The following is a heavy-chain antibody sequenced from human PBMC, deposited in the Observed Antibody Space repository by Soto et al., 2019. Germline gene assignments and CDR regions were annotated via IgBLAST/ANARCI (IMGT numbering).Heavy chain of an antibody. CDR2: ISPYNGNT. CDR1: GYTFISYG. D-gene: IGHD5-12*01. V-gene: IGHV1-18*01. J-gene: IGHJ3*02. Sequence: HVQLVQSGAEVKKPGASLKVSCKASGYTFISYGVSWVRQAPGQGLEWLGWISPYNGNTNYAQKFQGRITMTTDTSTRTVYMDLRSLRTHDTAVYYCARDQTKWLTDAFDIWGQGTMVVVSS. CDR3: ARDQTKWLTDAFDI.